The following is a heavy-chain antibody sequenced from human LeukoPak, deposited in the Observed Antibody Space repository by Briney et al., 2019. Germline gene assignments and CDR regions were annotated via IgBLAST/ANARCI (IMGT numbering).Heavy chain of an antibody. J-gene: IGHJ4*02. CDR2: ISSSSSYI. V-gene: IGHV3-21*01. CDR3: ARDRVDEEWLVYY. Sequence: GGSLRLSCAASGFTFSSYSMNWVRQAPGKGLELVSSISSSSSYIYYADSVKGRFTISRDNAKNSLYLQMNSLRAEDTAVYYCARDRVDEEWLVYYWGQGTLVTVSS. CDR1: GFTFSSYS. D-gene: IGHD6-19*01.